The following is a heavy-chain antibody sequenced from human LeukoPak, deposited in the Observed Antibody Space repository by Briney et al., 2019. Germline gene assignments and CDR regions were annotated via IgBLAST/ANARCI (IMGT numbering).Heavy chain of an antibody. CDR3: ARYRAGTKAWVEFDP. Sequence: GGSLRLSCAASGFTVSQNYMSWVRQAPGRGLEWVSLIYADGATHYADSVKGRFTISRDNSKNTVYLEMNSPRPEDTAVYYCARYRAGTKAWVEFDPWGQGTLVTVSS. D-gene: IGHD3-10*01. V-gene: IGHV3-66*02. CDR1: GFTVSQNY. J-gene: IGHJ5*02. CDR2: IYADGAT.